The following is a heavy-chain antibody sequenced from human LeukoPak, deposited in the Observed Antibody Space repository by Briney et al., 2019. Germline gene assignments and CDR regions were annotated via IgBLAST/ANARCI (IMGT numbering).Heavy chain of an antibody. D-gene: IGHD5-18*01. CDR2: ISAYNGNT. CDR3: ARDRDRGYSYGSDY. J-gene: IGHJ4*02. V-gene: IGHV1-18*01. CDR1: GYTFTSYG. Sequence: ASVKVSCKASGYTFTSYGISWVRQAPGQGLEWMEWISAYNGNTNYAQKLQGRVTMTTDTSTSTAYMELRSLRSDDTAVYYCARDRDRGYSYGSDYWGQGTLVTVSS.